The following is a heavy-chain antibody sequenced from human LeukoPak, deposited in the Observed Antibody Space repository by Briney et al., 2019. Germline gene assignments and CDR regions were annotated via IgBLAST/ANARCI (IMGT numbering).Heavy chain of an antibody. CDR2: IKSRTDGGTT. V-gene: IGHV3-15*01. Sequence: PGGSLRLSCVSSGFTVSSHYMTWVRQAPRKGLEWVGRIKSRTDGGTTDYAAPVKGRFTISRDDSKTTLDLQMDSLKTEDTAVYYCTTGRGAFDIWGQGTMVTVSS. CDR1: GFTVSSHY. J-gene: IGHJ3*02. CDR3: TTGRGAFDI. D-gene: IGHD3-10*01.